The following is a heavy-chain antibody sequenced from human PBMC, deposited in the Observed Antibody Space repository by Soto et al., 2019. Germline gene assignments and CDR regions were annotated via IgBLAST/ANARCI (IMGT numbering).Heavy chain of an antibody. Sequence: GGSLRLSCAASGFTFSSYWMHWVRQAPGKGLVWVSRINSDGSRTSYADSVKGRFTISRDNAKNTLYLQMNSLRAEDTAGYYCARLYSGSSYFDYWGQGTMVTVSS. CDR2: INSDGSRT. D-gene: IGHD1-26*01. CDR1: GFTFSSYW. V-gene: IGHV3-74*01. CDR3: ARLYSGSSYFDY. J-gene: IGHJ4*02.